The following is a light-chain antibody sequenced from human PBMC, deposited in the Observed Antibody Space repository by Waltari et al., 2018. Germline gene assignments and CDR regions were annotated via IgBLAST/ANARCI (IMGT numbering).Light chain of an antibody. J-gene: IGKJ1*01. CDR2: GAS. Sequence: EIVLTQSPGTLSLSPGDRAPLSCRASQSVTGSYLAWYQQKPGQAPRLLIYGASSRATGIPDRFSGSGSGTDFTLTISRLEPEDFAVYYCQQYGSSPWTFGQGTKVEIK. CDR3: QQYGSSPWT. V-gene: IGKV3-20*01. CDR1: QSVTGSY.